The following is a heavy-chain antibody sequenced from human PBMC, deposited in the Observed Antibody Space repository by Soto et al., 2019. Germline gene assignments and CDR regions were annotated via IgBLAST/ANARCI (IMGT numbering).Heavy chain of an antibody. D-gene: IGHD6-13*01. CDR2: VYYTGTT. Sequence: SETLSLTCTVSGGSISSYFYIWVRQPPGKGLEWIGSVYYTGTTDYNPSLKSRVTISVDTSKTQFSLNLRSVTAADKAVYYCGRELAEVPRAFDYWGRGTLVTVSS. CDR1: GGSISSYF. CDR3: GRELAEVPRAFDY. J-gene: IGHJ4*02. V-gene: IGHV4-59*01.